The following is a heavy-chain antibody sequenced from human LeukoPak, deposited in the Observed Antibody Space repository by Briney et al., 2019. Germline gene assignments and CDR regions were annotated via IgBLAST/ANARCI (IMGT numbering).Heavy chain of an antibody. D-gene: IGHD4-17*01. J-gene: IGHJ4*02. CDR1: GFTFSDYS. Sequence: GSLRLSCAASGFTFSDYSMNWVRQAPGKGLEWVSSISGRSSFIYYADSVKGRFTISRDNAKNSLYLQMNSLRAEDTAVYYCAREPTTVTTDASFDYWGQGTLVTVSS. V-gene: IGHV3-21*01. CDR3: AREPTTVTTDASFDY. CDR2: ISGRSSFI.